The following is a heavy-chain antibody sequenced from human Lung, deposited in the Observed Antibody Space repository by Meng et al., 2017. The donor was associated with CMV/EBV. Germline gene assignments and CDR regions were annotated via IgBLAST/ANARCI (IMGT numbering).Heavy chain of an antibody. V-gene: IGHV3-53*01. Sequence: GGSLRLXXAASGFTFSSNYMSWVRQAPGKGLEWVSIIYSGGSTYYADSVKGRFTISRDNSKNTLYLQMNSLRAEDTAVYYCARADCSSTSCYKSAFDIWGQGXMVTVSS. J-gene: IGHJ3*02. CDR3: ARADCSSTSCYKSAFDI. CDR1: GFTFSSNY. CDR2: IYSGGST. D-gene: IGHD2-2*02.